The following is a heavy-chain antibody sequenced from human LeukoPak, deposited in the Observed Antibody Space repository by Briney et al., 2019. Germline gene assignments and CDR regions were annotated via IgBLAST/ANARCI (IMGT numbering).Heavy chain of an antibody. CDR3: ARGMDDSTFAFDI. D-gene: IGHD3-3*01. CDR1: GGTFSSYA. Sequence: GASVKVSCKASGGTFSSYAISWVRQAPGQGLEWMGWINPNSGGTNYAQKFQGRVTMTRDTSISTAYMELSRLRSDDTAVYYCARGMDDSTFAFDIWGQGTMVTVSS. CDR2: INPNSGGT. V-gene: IGHV1-2*02. J-gene: IGHJ3*02.